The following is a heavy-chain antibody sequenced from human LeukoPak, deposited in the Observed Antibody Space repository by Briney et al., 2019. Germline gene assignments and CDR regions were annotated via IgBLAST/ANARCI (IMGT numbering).Heavy chain of an antibody. CDR1: GFIFGDYS. Sequence: GGSLRLSCAASGFIFGDYSMNWVRQPPGKGLEWISYIGIDSGNTKYADSVKGRFTISADNAKNSLYLQMNSLRVEDTAVYYCARDYNFAFDNWGQGTLVTVSS. V-gene: IGHV3-11*06. D-gene: IGHD5-24*01. CDR3: ARDYNFAFDN. CDR2: IGIDSGNT. J-gene: IGHJ4*02.